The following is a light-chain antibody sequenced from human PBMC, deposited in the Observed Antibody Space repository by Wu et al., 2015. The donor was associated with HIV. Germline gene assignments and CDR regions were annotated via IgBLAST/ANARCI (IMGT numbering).Light chain of an antibody. CDR2: AAS. V-gene: IGKV1-39*01. J-gene: IGKJ1*01. CDR1: QNVGKF. CDR3: QQSDTTPWT. Sequence: EIQVTQSPSSLSASEGDRVTIDCRTSQNVGKFLSWYQQKPGKAPKLLIYAASTLQSGVPSRFSGSGSGTDFTLTIDGLQGEDFATYFCQQSDTTPWTFGQGTKVEVK.